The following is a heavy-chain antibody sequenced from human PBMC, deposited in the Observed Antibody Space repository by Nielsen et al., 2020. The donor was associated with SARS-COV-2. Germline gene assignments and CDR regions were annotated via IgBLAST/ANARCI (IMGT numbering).Heavy chain of an antibody. J-gene: IGHJ6*02. D-gene: IGHD6-6*01. Sequence: WVRQAPGQGLEWMGRINPNSGGTNYAQKFQGRVTMTRDTSTSTVYMELSSLRSEDTAVYYCARDSRFEYSSSRGSMDVWGQGTTVTVSS. CDR2: INPNSGGT. V-gene: IGHV1-2*06. CDR3: ARDSRFEYSSSRGSMDV.